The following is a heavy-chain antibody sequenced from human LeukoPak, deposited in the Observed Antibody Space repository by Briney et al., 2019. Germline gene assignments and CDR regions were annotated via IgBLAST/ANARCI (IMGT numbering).Heavy chain of an antibody. D-gene: IGHD2-15*01. CDR2: MNPNSGNT. J-gene: IGHJ3*02. CDR3: ARDWYCSGGGCYDTFDI. CDR1: GYTFTSYD. Sequence: ASVKVSCKASGYTFTSYDINWVRQATGQGLEWMGWMNPNSGNTGYAQKFQGRVTITRNTSISTAYMELRSLRFDDTAVYYCARDWYCSGGGCYDTFDIWGQGTMVTVSS. V-gene: IGHV1-8*03.